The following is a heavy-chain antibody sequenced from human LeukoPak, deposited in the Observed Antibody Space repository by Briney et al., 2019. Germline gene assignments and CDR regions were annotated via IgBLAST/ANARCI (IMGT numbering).Heavy chain of an antibody. CDR2: IYTSGST. D-gene: IGHD1-26*01. J-gene: IGHJ5*02. Sequence: SETLSLTCTVSGGSISSRSYYWGCIRQPPGKGLEWIGRIYTSGSTNYNPSLKSRVTISVDTSKNQFSLKLSSVTAADTAVYYCARGVVGATPNWFNPWGQGTLVTVSS. CDR1: GGSISSRSYY. V-gene: IGHV4-39*07. CDR3: ARGVVGATPNWFNP.